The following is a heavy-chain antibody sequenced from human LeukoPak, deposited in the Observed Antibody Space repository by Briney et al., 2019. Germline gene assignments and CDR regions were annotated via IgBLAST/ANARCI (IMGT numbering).Heavy chain of an antibody. CDR1: GFTFSIYA. Sequence: GRSLRLSCAASGFTFSIYALHWVRQAPGKGLDWVAVISYDGSNKFYADSVKGRFTISRDNSKNTQYLQMNSLRTEDTAVYYCARYIYSYGYGDDYAMDVWGQGTTVTVSS. CDR3: ARYIYSYGYGDDYAMDV. D-gene: IGHD5-18*01. CDR2: ISYDGSNK. J-gene: IGHJ6*02. V-gene: IGHV3-30-3*01.